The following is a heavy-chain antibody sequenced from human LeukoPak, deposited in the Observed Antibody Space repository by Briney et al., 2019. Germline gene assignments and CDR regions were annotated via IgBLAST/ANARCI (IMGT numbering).Heavy chain of an antibody. J-gene: IGHJ6*02. V-gene: IGHV1-8*01. Sequence: GASVKVSCKASGYTFTSYDINWVRQATGQGLEWMGWMNPNSGNTGYAQKFQGRVTMTRNTSISTAYMELSSLRSEDTAVYYCARGERWLVPENCYYYYGMDVWGQGTTVTVSS. D-gene: IGHD6-19*01. CDR1: GYTFTSYD. CDR2: MNPNSGNT. CDR3: ARGERWLVPENCYYYYGMDV.